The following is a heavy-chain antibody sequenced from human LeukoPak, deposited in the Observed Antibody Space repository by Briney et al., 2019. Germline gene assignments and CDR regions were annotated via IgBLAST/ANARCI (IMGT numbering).Heavy chain of an antibody. CDR1: GFTFSSYA. D-gene: IGHD6-19*01. V-gene: IGHV3-23*01. CDR2: FTGSGDST. J-gene: IGHJ4*02. CDR3: AKVYASGWSHFDD. Sequence: GGSLRLSCAASGFTFSSYAMSWVRQAPGKGLEWVSGFTGSGDSTDYADSVKGRFTISRDNSKSTLYLQMNSLRAEDAAVYYCAKVYASGWSHFDDWGQGTLVTVSS.